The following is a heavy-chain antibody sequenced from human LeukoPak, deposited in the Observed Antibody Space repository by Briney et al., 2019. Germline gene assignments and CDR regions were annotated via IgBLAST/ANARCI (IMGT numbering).Heavy chain of an antibody. Sequence: GESLKISCKGSGYSFTSYWIGWVRQMPGKGLEWMGIIYPGDSDTRYSPSFQGQVTISADKSISTAYLQWSSLKASDTAMYYCARLQYYYDSSGHGWFDPWGQGTLVTVSS. J-gene: IGHJ5*02. CDR2: IYPGDSDT. CDR1: GYSFTSYW. D-gene: IGHD3-22*01. V-gene: IGHV5-51*01. CDR3: ARLQYYYDSSGHGWFDP.